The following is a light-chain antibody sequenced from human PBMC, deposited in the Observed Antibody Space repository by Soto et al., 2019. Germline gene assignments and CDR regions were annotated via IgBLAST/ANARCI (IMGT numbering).Light chain of an antibody. CDR2: DAS. CDR3: QQYNSYLWT. CDR1: QSISSW. J-gene: IGKJ1*01. V-gene: IGKV1-5*01. Sequence: DIQMTQSPSTLSASVGDRATITCRASQSISSWLAWYQQKPGKAPKLLIYDASSLESGVPSRFSGSGSGTEFTLTISSLQPDDFETYYCQQYNSYLWTFGQGTKVDIK.